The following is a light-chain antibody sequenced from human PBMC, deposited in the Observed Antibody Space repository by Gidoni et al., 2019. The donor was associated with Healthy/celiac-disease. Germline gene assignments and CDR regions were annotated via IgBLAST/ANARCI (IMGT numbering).Light chain of an antibody. CDR3: QQRSNWPT. CDR1: QSVSSY. V-gene: IGKV3-11*01. CDR2: DAS. J-gene: IGKJ3*01. Sequence: ESVLTQSPATLSLSPGERATLSCRASQSVSSYLAWYQPKPGQAPRLLIYDASNRATGIPARFSGSGSGTDFTLTISSLAPEDFAVYYCQQRSNWPTFGPGTKVDIK.